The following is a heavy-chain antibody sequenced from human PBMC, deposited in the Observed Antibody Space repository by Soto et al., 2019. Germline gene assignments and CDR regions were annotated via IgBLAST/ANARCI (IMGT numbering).Heavy chain of an antibody. CDR2: IIPIFGTA. CDR1: GGTFSSYA. V-gene: IGHV1-69*13. Sequence: ASVKVSCKASGGTFSSYAISWVRQAPGQGLEWMGGIIPIFGTANYAQKFQGRVTITADESTSTAYMELSSLRSEDTVVYYCAISTYYDFWSGSHYYYYYGMDVWGQGTTVTVSS. J-gene: IGHJ6*02. D-gene: IGHD3-3*01. CDR3: AISTYYDFWSGSHYYYYYGMDV.